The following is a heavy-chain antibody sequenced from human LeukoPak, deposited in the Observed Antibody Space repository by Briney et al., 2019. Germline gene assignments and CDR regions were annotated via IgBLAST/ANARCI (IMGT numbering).Heavy chain of an antibody. V-gene: IGHV1-3*01. CDR1: GYTFTIYA. CDR3: ARVRSVTGFFDY. J-gene: IGHJ4*02. Sequence: ASVKVSCKASGYTFTIYAMHWVRQAPGQRLEWMGWINAGNGNTKYSQKFQGRVTITRDTSASTAYMELSSLRSEDTAVYYCARVRSVTGFFDYWGQGTLVTVSS. D-gene: IGHD1-20*01. CDR2: INAGNGNT.